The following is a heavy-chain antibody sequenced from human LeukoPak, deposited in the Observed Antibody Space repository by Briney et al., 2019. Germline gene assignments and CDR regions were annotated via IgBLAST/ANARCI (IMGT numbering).Heavy chain of an antibody. CDR3: ATDGSGSQYYYYYGMDV. V-gene: IGHV3-23*01. Sequence: GGSLRLSCAVSGFAFGSEAMSWVRQSPARGLEWVASISPGGGTTYYADYVKGRFTISRDNSKNTLYLQMNSLRAEDTAVYYCATDGSGSQYYYYYGMDVWGQGTTVTVSS. CDR2: ISPGGGTT. J-gene: IGHJ6*02. D-gene: IGHD3-10*01. CDR1: GFAFGSEA.